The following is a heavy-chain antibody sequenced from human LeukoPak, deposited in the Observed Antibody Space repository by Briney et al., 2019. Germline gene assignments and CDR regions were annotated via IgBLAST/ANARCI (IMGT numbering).Heavy chain of an antibody. V-gene: IGHV3-66*04. D-gene: IGHD3-3*01. CDR1: GFTVSSNY. CDR3: ARPGGGFLEWLYLDY. CDR2: IYNVDST. J-gene: IGHJ4*02. Sequence: GGSLRLSCAASGFTVSSNYMSWVRQAPGKGLEWVSVIYNVDSTYYADSVRGRFTISRDNSRSTLYLQMDSLRAEDTAVYYCARPGGGFLEWLYLDYWGQGTLVTVSS.